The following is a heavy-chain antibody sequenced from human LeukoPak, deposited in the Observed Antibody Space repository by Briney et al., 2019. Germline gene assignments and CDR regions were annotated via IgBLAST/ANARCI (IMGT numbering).Heavy chain of an antibody. D-gene: IGHD4-17*01. Sequence: PGGSLRLSCAASGFTVSSHYMSWVRQAPGKGLEWVSVIYSGGNTYYADSVKGRFTISRDNSKNTLYLQMNSLRAEDTAVYYCARAPMTTVTTSDHWGQGTLVTVSS. CDR1: GFTVSSHY. CDR3: ARAPMTTVTTSDH. J-gene: IGHJ4*02. CDR2: IYSGGNT. V-gene: IGHV3-53*01.